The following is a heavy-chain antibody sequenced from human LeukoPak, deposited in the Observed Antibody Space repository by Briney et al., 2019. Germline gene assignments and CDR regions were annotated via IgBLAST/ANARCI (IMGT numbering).Heavy chain of an antibody. CDR1: GYTFTDYY. Sequence: GASVKVSCKASGYTFTDYYMHWVRQAPGQGLEWMGWINPNSGGTNYAQKFQGRVTMTRDTSISTAYMELSRLRSDDTAVYYCASDPVNVSGAFDIWGQGTMVTVSS. J-gene: IGHJ3*02. CDR2: INPNSGGT. D-gene: IGHD3-10*02. CDR3: ASDPVNVSGAFDI. V-gene: IGHV1-2*02.